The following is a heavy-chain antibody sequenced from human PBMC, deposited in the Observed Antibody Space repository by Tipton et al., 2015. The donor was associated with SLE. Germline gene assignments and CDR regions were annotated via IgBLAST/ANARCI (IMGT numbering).Heavy chain of an antibody. J-gene: IGHJ3*02. V-gene: IGHV4-34*01. CDR2: INHSG. Sequence: TLSLTCAVYGGSFSGYYWSWIRQPPGKGLEWIGEINHSGSTISVDTSKNQFSLKLSSVTAADTAVYYCARGKRITLIAPAFDIWGQGTMVTVSS. CDR3: ARGKRITLIAPAFDI. D-gene: IGHD3-22*01. CDR1: GGSFSGYY.